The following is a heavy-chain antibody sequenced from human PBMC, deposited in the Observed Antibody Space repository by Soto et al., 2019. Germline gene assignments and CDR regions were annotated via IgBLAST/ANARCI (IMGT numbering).Heavy chain of an antibody. V-gene: IGHV1-69*13. D-gene: IGHD2-2*01. CDR2: IIPIFGTA. J-gene: IGHJ6*02. Sequence: SVKVSCKASGGTFSSYAISWVRQAPGQGLEWMGGIIPIFGTANYAQKFQGRVTITADESTSTAYMELSSLRSENTAVYYCARYCGSTSCYEGYYYYGMDVWGQGTTVTVSS. CDR3: ARYCGSTSCYEGYYYYGMDV. CDR1: GGTFSSYA.